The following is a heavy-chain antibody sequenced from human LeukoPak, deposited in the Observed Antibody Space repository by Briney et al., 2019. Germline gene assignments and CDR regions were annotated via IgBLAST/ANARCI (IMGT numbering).Heavy chain of an antibody. CDR1: GITFSRHG. CDR2: IWFDGSKN. CDR3: ARYYGDYGGFDY. D-gene: IGHD4-17*01. J-gene: IGHJ4*02. Sequence: GGSLRLSCAASGITFSRHGMHWLRQAPGKGLEWVAAIWFDGSKNYYADSVKGRFTISRDNTKNTLYLQMNYLRADDTAVYFCARYYGDYGGFDYWGQGTLVTVSS. V-gene: IGHV3-33*01.